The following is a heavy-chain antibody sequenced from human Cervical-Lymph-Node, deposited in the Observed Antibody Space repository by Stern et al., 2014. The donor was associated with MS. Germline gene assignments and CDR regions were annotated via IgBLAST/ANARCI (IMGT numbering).Heavy chain of an antibody. CDR2: IIPIFGTA. J-gene: IGHJ6*02. V-gene: IGHV1-69*01. D-gene: IGHD1-26*01. CDR1: GGTFSSYA. CDR3: ARGELKEGLVRGMDV. Sequence: DQLEESGAEVKKPGSSGKVSCKAFGGTFSSYAISWVRKAPGKGLEWMGGIIPIFGTANYAQKFQGRVTITADESTSTAYMELSSLRSEDTAVYYCARGELKEGLVRGMDVWGQGTTVPVSS.